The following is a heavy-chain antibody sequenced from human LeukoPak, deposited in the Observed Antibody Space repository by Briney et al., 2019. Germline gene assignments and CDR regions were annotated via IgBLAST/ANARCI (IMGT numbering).Heavy chain of an antibody. J-gene: IGHJ4*02. V-gene: IGHV4-59*12. CDR2: IYYSGTT. CDR1: GGSINTYY. D-gene: IGHD3-10*01. CDR3: ARVSLVRGAPDYYFDY. Sequence: ASETLSLTCAVSGGSINTYYWSWIRQPPGKGLEWIWTIYYSGTTYYNPSLRSRVTMSVDTSKNQFSLKLSSVTAADTAVYYCARVSLVRGAPDYYFDYWGQGTLVTVSS.